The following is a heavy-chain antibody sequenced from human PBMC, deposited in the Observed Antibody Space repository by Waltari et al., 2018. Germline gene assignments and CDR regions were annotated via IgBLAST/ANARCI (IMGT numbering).Heavy chain of an antibody. V-gene: IGHV3-73*01. CDR2: IRSKANSYAT. CDR3: TRQGDY. J-gene: IGHJ4*02. Sequence: EVQLVESGGGLVQPGGSLKLSCAASGFTFSGSAMHWVRQASGKGREWVVRIRSKANSYATAYAAAVKGRFTISRDDSKNTAYLQMNSLKTEDTAVYYCTRQGDYWGQGTLVTVSS. CDR1: GFTFSGSA.